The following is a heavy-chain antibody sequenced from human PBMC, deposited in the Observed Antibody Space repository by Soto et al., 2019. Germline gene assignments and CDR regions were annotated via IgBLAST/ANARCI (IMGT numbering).Heavy chain of an antibody. Sequence: QVQLVQSGAEVTKPGASVKVSCKASGYTFTGYYMYWVRQAPGQGLEWMAWINPNNGVTNSALKFRGRVTMTRDTSIRTAYMELRRLTSDDTAVYVGARAIRQDGRCEYYRDFWGQGTTVIVSS. V-gene: IGHV1-2*02. J-gene: IGHJ6*02. CDR3: ARAIRQDGRCEYYRDF. CDR2: INPNNGVT. CDR1: GYTFTGYY. D-gene: IGHD2-15*01.